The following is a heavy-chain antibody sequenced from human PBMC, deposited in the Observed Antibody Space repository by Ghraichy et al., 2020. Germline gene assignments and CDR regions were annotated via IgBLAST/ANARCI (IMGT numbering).Heavy chain of an antibody. D-gene: IGHD6-19*01. CDR3: ARDSSGWHPLDY. CDR2: IKQDGSEK. V-gene: IGHV3-7*01. J-gene: IGHJ4*02. Sequence: GGSLRLSCEASGFTFSSYWMSWVRQAPGKGLEWVANIKQDGSEKYYVDSVKGPFTISRDNAKNSLYMQMNSLRAEDTAVYYCARDSSGWHPLDYWGQGTRATSSS. CDR1: GFTFSSYW.